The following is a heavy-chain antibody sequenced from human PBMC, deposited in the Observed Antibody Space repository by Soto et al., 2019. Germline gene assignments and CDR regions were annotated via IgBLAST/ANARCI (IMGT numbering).Heavy chain of an antibody. Sequence: SETLCLSCTVAGGSSSSGGYYCSWIRQHPGKGLEWIGYIYYSGSTYYNPSLKSRVTISVDTSKNQFSLKLSSVTAADTAVYYCASAHNYFDSSPYYYGLDVWGQAPTLTVPS. CDR1: GGSSSSGGYY. D-gene: IGHD3-22*01. V-gene: IGHV4-31*03. J-gene: IGHJ6*02. CDR2: IYYSGST. CDR3: ASAHNYFDSSPYYYGLDV.